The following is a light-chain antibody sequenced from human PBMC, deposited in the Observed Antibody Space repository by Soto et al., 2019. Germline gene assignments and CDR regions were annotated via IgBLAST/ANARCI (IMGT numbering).Light chain of an antibody. CDR2: DAS. Sequence: EIKLTQSPGTLSLSPGERATLSCRASQAISNLLAWYQQKPGQSPRLLIYDASNRATGLPARFSGSGSGTDFTLTISSLEPEDFAIYYCHQRSDWPLTFGGGTEVEIK. CDR3: HQRSDWPLT. J-gene: IGKJ4*01. V-gene: IGKV3-11*01. CDR1: QAISNL.